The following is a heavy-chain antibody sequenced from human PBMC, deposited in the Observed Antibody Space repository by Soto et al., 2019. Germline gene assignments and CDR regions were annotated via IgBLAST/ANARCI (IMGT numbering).Heavy chain of an antibody. D-gene: IGHD3-22*01. Sequence: QVYLVQSGAEVKKPGSSVKVSCKALRGTFTNYAFSWVRQAPGQGLEWMGGIMPFFGSGNYAQKFQGRINITADESTSSVYVELTSRRSEDTAVYYCARDRAGYYSHFVYWGQGTLVTVSS. CDR2: IMPFFGSG. CDR3: ARDRAGYYSHFVY. J-gene: IGHJ4*02. V-gene: IGHV1-69*01. CDR1: RGTFTNYA.